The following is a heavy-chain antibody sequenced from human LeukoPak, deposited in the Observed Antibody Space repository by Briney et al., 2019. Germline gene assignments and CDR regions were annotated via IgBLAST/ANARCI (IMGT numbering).Heavy chain of an antibody. Sequence: ASVKVSCKASGYTFTSYYMHWVRQAPGQGLEWMGIINPSGGSTSYAQKFQGRVTMTRDTSTNTVYMELSSLRSEDTAVYYCARGTITIFGVRTGFDPWGQGTLVTVSS. CDR2: INPSGGST. V-gene: IGHV1-46*03. CDR3: ARGTITIFGVRTGFDP. D-gene: IGHD3-3*01. CDR1: GYTFTSYY. J-gene: IGHJ5*02.